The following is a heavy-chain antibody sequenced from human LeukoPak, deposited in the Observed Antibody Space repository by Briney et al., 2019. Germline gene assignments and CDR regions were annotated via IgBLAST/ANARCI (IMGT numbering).Heavy chain of an antibody. CDR2: IKSKTDGGTT. J-gene: IGHJ4*02. D-gene: IGHD6-19*01. CDR1: GFTFSNAW. Sequence: PGGSLRLSCAASGFTFSNAWMSWFRQAPGKGLEWVGRIKSKTDGGTTDYAAPVKGRFTISRNDSKNTQYLQMNSLKTEDTDVYYCTTDRSGWYDYWGQGTLVTVSS. CDR3: TTDRSGWYDY. V-gene: IGHV3-15*01.